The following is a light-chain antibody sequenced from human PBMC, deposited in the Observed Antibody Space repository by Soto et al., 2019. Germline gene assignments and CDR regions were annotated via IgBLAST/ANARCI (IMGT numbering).Light chain of an antibody. V-gene: IGLV1-40*01. CDR1: SSNFGAGYD. J-gene: IGLJ2*01. Sequence: LTQPPSVSGAPGQRVTISCTGSSSNFGAGYDVHWYQQLPGTAPKLLIYANNNRPSGIPDRFSGSKSGTSASLAITGLQAEDEADYYCQSYDIHLSASLVFGGGTKLTVL. CDR3: QSYDIHLSASLV. CDR2: ANN.